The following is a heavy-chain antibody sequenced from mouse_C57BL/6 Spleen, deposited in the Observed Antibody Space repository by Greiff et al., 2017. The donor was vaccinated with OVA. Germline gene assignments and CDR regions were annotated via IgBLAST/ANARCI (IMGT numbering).Heavy chain of an antibody. CDR3: TRGLLRFYAMDY. J-gene: IGHJ4*01. Sequence: EVKVVESGGGLVQPGGSMKLSCAASGFTFSDAWMDWVRQSPEKGLEWVAEIRNKANNHATYYAESVKGRFTISRDDSKSSVYLQMNSLRAEDTGIYYCTRGLLRFYAMDYWGQGTSVTVSS. D-gene: IGHD1-1*01. V-gene: IGHV6-6*01. CDR1: GFTFSDAW. CDR2: IRNKANNHAT.